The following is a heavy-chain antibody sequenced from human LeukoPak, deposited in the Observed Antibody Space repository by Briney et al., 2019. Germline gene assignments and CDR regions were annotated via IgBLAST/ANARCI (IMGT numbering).Heavy chain of an antibody. V-gene: IGHV3-30-3*01. Sequence: GGSLRLSCAASGFTFSSYAMHWVRQAPGKGLEWVAVISYDGSNKYYADSVKGRFTISRDDSKNTLYLQMNSLRAEDTAVYYCARAPLVVLRFWEWLSIDYWGQGTLVTVSS. J-gene: IGHJ4*03. D-gene: IGHD3-3*01. CDR1: GFTFSSYA. CDR2: ISYDGSNK. CDR3: ARAPLVVLRFWEWLSIDY.